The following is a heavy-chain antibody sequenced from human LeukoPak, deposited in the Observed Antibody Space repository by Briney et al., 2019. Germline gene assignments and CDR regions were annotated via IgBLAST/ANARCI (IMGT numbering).Heavy chain of an antibody. D-gene: IGHD6-13*01. J-gene: IGHJ4*02. CDR1: GFTFSSYG. CDR2: ISYDGSNK. Sequence: GALRLSCAASGFTFSSYGMHWVRQAPGKGLEWVAVISYDGSNKYYADSVKGRFTISRDNSKNTLYLQMNSLRAEDTAVYYCAKDRRALYSIAAAGTFDYWGQGTLVTVSS. CDR3: AKDRRALYSIAAAGTFDY. V-gene: IGHV3-30*18.